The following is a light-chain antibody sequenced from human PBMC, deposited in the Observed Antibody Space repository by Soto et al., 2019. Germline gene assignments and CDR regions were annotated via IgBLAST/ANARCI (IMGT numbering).Light chain of an antibody. CDR2: DAS. V-gene: IGKV3-11*01. CDR1: QSVSNY. CDR3: QQRSNWIT. J-gene: IGKJ5*01. Sequence: EIVLTQSPGTLSLSPGERATLSCWASQSVSNYFVWYQQKPGQAPRLLIYDASKRATGIPARFSGSGSGTDFTLTISSLEPEDFAVYYCQQRSNWITFGQGTRLEIK.